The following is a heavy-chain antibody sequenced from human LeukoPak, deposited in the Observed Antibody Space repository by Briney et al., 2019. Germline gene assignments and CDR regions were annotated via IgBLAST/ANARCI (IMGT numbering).Heavy chain of an antibody. D-gene: IGHD3-22*01. CDR1: GGSISSYY. Sequence: SETLSLTCTVSGGSISSYYWSWIRQPPGKGLEWIGYIYYSGSTNYNPSLKSRVTISVDTSKNQFSLKLSSATAADTAVYYCAGAGTYYYDSSGYYPPDYWGQGTLVTVSS. CDR2: IYYSGST. J-gene: IGHJ4*02. V-gene: IGHV4-59*01. CDR3: AGAGTYYYDSSGYYPPDY.